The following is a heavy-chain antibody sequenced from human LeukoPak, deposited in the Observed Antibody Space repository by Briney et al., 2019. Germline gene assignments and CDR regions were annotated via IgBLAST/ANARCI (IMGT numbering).Heavy chain of an antibody. J-gene: IGHJ3*02. D-gene: IGHD3-22*01. CDR2: ISGSGGST. V-gene: IGHV3-23*01. CDR3: AKDLVSYDSSGYYYDAFDI. Sequence: GGSLRLSCAASGFTFSSYAVSWVRQAPGKGLEWVSAISGSGGSTYYADSVKGRFTISRDNSKNTLYLQMNSLRAEDTAVYYCAKDLVSYDSSGYYYDAFDIWGQGTMVTVSS. CDR1: GFTFSSYA.